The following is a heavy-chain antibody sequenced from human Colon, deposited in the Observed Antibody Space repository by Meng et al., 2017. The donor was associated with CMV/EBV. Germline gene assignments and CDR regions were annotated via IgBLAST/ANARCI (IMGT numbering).Heavy chain of an antibody. CDR3: ARPRAMVRGVDFYGMDV. V-gene: IGHV1-2*02. CDR2: INPNSGAT. D-gene: IGHD3-10*01. Sequence: ASVKVSCKASGYTFTGFYIHWVRQAPGQGREWMGWINPNSGATNYAQKFQGRVTMTRDTSISTVYMELSRLRSDDTAVYYCARPRAMVRGVDFYGMDVWGQGTTVTVSS. J-gene: IGHJ6*02. CDR1: GYTFTGFY.